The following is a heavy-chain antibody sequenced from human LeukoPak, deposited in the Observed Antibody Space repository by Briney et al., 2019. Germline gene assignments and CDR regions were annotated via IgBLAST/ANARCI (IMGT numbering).Heavy chain of an antibody. D-gene: IGHD3-10*01. Sequence: PGGSLRLSCAASGFTFSSYAMSWVRQAPGKGLEWVSAISGSGGSTYYADPVKGRFTISRDNSKNTLYLQMNSLRAEDTAVYYCAKVRTPVSMVRGVSLRLFDYWGQGTLVTVSS. J-gene: IGHJ4*02. V-gene: IGHV3-23*01. CDR3: AKVRTPVSMVRGVSLRLFDY. CDR1: GFTFSSYA. CDR2: ISGSGGST.